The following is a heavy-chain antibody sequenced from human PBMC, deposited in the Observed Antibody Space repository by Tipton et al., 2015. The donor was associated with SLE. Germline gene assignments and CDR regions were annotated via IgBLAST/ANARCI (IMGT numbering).Heavy chain of an antibody. D-gene: IGHD6-19*01. CDR2: IYTSGST. CDR3: ARDGKGQWPVDY. CDR1: GGSISSGGYY. J-gene: IGHJ4*02. V-gene: IGHV4-61*09. Sequence: TLSLTCTVSGGSISSGGYYWSWIRQPAGKGLEWIGYIYTSGSTNYNPSLKSRVTISVDTSKNQFSLKLSSVTAADTAVYYCARDGKGQWPVDYWGQGTLVTVSS.